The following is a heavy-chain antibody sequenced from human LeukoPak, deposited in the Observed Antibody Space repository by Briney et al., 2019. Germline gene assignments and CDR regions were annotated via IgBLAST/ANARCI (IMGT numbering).Heavy chain of an antibody. V-gene: IGHV3-21*04. J-gene: IGHJ5*02. D-gene: IGHD6-13*01. CDR3: AKDRGKAAAGWLDP. CDR1: GFTFSSYS. Sequence: GGSLRLSCAASGFTFSSYSMNWVRQAPGKGLEWVSSISSSSSYIYYADSVKGRFTISRDNAKNSLYLQMNSLRAEDTAIYYCAKDRGKAAAGWLDPWGQGTLVTVSS. CDR2: ISSSSSYI.